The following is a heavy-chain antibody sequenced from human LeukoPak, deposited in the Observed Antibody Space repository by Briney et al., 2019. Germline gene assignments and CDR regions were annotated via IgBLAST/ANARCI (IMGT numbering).Heavy chain of an antibody. V-gene: IGHV3-23*01. CDR3: ARHPNTAMVENSDY. CDR2: ISGSGGST. J-gene: IGHJ4*02. Sequence: GGSLRLSCAASGFTFSSYAMSWVRQAPGKGLEWVSAISGSGGSTYYADSVKGRFTISRDNAKNSLYLQMNSLRAEDTAVYYCARHPNTAMVENSDYWGQGTLVTVSS. D-gene: IGHD5-18*01. CDR1: GFTFSSYA.